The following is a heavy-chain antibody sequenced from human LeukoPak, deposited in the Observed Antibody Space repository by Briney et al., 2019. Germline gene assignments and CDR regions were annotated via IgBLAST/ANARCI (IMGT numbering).Heavy chain of an antibody. Sequence: GGSLRLSCAASGFTVSSNYMSWVRQAPGKGLEWVSVIYSGGSTYYADSVKGRFTISRDNSKNTLYLQMNSLRSDDTAVYYCARPRCGSTSCYYEAGVAFDIWGQGTMVTVSS. D-gene: IGHD2-2*01. J-gene: IGHJ3*02. CDR2: IYSGGST. V-gene: IGHV3-53*05. CDR1: GFTVSSNY. CDR3: ARPRCGSTSCYYEAGVAFDI.